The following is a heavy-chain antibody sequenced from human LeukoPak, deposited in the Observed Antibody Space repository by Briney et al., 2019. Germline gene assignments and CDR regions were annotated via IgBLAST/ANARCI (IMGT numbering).Heavy chain of an antibody. Sequence: PSETLSLTCTVSGGSISSSSYYWGWIRQPPGKGLEWIGSIYYSGSTYYNPSLKSRVTISVDTSKNQFSLKLSSVTAADTAVYYCARVGYSYGPYYYYYYMDVWGKGTTVTISS. CDR3: ARVGYSYGPYYYYYYMDV. CDR2: IYYSGST. D-gene: IGHD5-18*01. J-gene: IGHJ6*03. V-gene: IGHV4-39*07. CDR1: GGSISSSSYY.